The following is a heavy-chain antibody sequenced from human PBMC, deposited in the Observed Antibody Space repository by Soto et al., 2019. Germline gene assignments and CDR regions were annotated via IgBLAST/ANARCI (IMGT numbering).Heavy chain of an antibody. D-gene: IGHD3-10*01. CDR3: AREAFGVQASWFDP. Sequence: QIQLVQSGSEVRMPGASVKVSCKASGYIFTTYSITWVRQAPGQGLEWMGWVSASNGKTNYAQKFEDRCTMTTDTSTTTAYMELRSLRSDDTAVYYCAREAFGVQASWFDPWGQGTLVTVSS. V-gene: IGHV1-18*01. CDR1: GYIFTTYS. J-gene: IGHJ5*02. CDR2: VSASNGKT.